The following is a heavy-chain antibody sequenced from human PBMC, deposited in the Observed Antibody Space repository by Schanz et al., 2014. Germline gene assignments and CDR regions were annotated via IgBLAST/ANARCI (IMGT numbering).Heavy chain of an antibody. CDR1: GYTFTTYY. CDR2: INPSSGTT. CDR3: AKYRGYYRVSGSYRELEY. Sequence: QLMQSGSEVRKPGVSVKVSCKASGYTFTTYYIHWVRQAPGQGLEWMGKINPSSGTTRIAQNFQGRLTVTRDTSTSTVNMELSSLRPEDTAVYYCAKYRGYYRVSGSYRELEYWGQGTLVTVSS. J-gene: IGHJ4*02. V-gene: IGHV1-46*01. D-gene: IGHD3-10*01.